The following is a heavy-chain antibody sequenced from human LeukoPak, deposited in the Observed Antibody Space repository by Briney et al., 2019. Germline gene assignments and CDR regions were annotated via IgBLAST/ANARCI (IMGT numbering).Heavy chain of an antibody. D-gene: IGHD5-18*01. V-gene: IGHV4-61*02. CDR2: IYTSGST. CDR1: GGSISSGSYY. J-gene: IGHJ4*02. Sequence: PSETLSLTCTVSGGSISSGSYYWSWIRQPAGKGLEWIGRIYTSGSTNYNPSLKSRVTISVDTSKKQLPLKLSSVAAADTAVYYCARDFRSGYSYGNLDYWGQGTLVTVSS. CDR3: ARDFRSGYSYGNLDY.